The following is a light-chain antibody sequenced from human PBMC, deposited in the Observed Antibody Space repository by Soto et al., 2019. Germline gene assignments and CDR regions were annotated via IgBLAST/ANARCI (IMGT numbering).Light chain of an antibody. CDR3: QKYNRAPRT. V-gene: IGKV1-27*01. CDR2: AAS. J-gene: IGKJ3*01. CDR1: QGIGNS. Sequence: DIQMTQSPSSLSASVGHRVTITCRASQGIGNSLAWYQQKPGKVPKLLIYAASTLQSGVPSRFSGSGSGTDFTLTISSLRPEDVATYYCQKYNRAPRTFGPGTRVHI.